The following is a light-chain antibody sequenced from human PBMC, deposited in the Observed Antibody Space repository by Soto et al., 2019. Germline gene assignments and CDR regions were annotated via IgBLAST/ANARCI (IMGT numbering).Light chain of an antibody. J-gene: IGLJ7*01. CDR3: RSYTSSSTLVV. V-gene: IGLV2-14*03. CDR2: DVS. CDR1: SSDIGGYNY. Sequence: QSALTQPASVSGSPGQSITVSCTGTSSDIGGYNYVSWYQQYPGEAPKVIIYDVSDRPSGVSNRFSGSKSGNTASLTISGLQTEDEADYYCRSYTSSSTLVVFGTGTQLTVL.